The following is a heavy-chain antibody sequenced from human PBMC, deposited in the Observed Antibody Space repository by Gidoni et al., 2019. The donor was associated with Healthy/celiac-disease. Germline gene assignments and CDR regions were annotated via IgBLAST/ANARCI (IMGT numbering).Heavy chain of an antibody. J-gene: IGHJ6*02. CDR3: ARDLQYAYYYYGMDV. D-gene: IGHD4-4*01. CDR1: GGSISGGGSS. Sequence: QVQLQESGPGLVKPSQTLSLTCAVSGGSISGGGSSWSWIRQPPGKGLEWIGYIYYSGSTYYNPSLKSRVTISVDTSKNQFSLKLSSVTAADTAVYYCARDLQYAYYYYGMDVWGQGTTVTVSS. V-gene: IGHV4-30-4*07. CDR2: IYYSGST.